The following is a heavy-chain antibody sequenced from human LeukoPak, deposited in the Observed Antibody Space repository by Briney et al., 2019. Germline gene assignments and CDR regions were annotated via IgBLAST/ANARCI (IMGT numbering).Heavy chain of an antibody. Sequence: ASVKVSCKASGDTFTSYYMHWVRQAPGQGLEWMGWINTNTGNPTYAQGFTGRFVFSLDTSVSTAYLQISSLKAEDTAVYYCARGNRGYYYYYMDVWGKGTTVTVSS. CDR2: INTNTGNP. CDR1: GDTFTSYY. V-gene: IGHV7-4-1*02. CDR3: ARGNRGYYYYYMDV. D-gene: IGHD3-10*01. J-gene: IGHJ6*03.